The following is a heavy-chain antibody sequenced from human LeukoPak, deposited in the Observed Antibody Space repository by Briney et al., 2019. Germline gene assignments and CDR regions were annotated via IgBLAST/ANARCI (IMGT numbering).Heavy chain of an antibody. CDR2: VNHSGST. J-gene: IGHJ6*03. D-gene: IGHD4-11*01. Sequence: ETLSLTCTVSGGSISSGSYYWSWIRQPPGKGLEWIGEVNHSGSTNYNPSLKSRVTISVDTSKNQFSLKLSSVTAADTAVYYCARGRTVTTPTYYYYYYMDVWGKGTTVTVSS. CDR1: GGSISSGSYY. V-gene: IGHV4-39*07. CDR3: ARGRTVTTPTYYYYYYMDV.